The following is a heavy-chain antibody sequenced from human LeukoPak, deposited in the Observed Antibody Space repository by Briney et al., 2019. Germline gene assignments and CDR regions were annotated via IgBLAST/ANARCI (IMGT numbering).Heavy chain of an antibody. D-gene: IGHD1-7*01. Sequence: GGSLRLFCAASGFTFSDYAMSWIRQAPGQGLEWVSYISRSGDTIDYADSVKGRFSISRDNAKNSLYLQMNSLRAEDTAVYYCAGYHWNSGVVYWGQGTLVTVSS. J-gene: IGHJ4*02. CDR1: GFTFSDYA. CDR3: AGYHWNSGVVY. V-gene: IGHV3-11*01. CDR2: ISRSGDTI.